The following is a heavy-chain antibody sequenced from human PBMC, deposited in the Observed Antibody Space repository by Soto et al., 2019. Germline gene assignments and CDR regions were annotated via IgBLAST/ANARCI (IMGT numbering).Heavy chain of an antibody. Sequence: LRLSCAASGFTFTNYAVSWVRQAPGKGLEWVSASSGGTESTYYADSVRGRFTVSRDTSRNMVYLQMNSLRAEDTAVYYCAKDHTEYDSYALDVWGQGTTVTVSS. J-gene: IGHJ6*02. CDR1: GFTFTNYA. D-gene: IGHD3-3*01. CDR2: SSGGTEST. CDR3: AKDHTEYDSYALDV. V-gene: IGHV3-23*01.